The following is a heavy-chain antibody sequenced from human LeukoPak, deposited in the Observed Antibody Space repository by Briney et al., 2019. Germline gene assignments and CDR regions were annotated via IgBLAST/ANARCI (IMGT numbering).Heavy chain of an antibody. V-gene: IGHV4-39*07. CDR3: ARDITSAFDI. J-gene: IGHJ3*02. Sequence: SETLSLTCTVSGDSISSSSYYWGWTRQPPGKGLEWIGSISYSGSTYYNPSLKSRVTISVDTSKNQFSLKLSSVTAADTAVYYCARDITSAFDIWGQGTMVTVSS. CDR2: ISYSGST. D-gene: IGHD3-10*01. CDR1: GDSISSSSYY.